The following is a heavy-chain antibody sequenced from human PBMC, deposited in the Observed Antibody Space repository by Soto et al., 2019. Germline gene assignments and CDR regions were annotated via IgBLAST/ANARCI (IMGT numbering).Heavy chain of an antibody. CDR1: GYTFTSYG. J-gene: IGHJ4*02. CDR3: ARDRVGYSGYDFVCFDY. Sequence: QVQLVQSGAEVKKPGASVKVSCKASGYTFTSYGISWVRQAPGQGLEWMGWISAYNGNTNYAQKLQGRVTMTTDTSXSXXYMELRSLRSDDTAVYYCARDRVGYSGYDFVCFDYWGQGTLVTVSS. CDR2: ISAYNGNT. D-gene: IGHD5-12*01. V-gene: IGHV1-18*01.